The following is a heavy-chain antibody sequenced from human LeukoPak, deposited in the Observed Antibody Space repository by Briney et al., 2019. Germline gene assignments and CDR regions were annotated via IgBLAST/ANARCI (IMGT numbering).Heavy chain of an antibody. D-gene: IGHD3-22*01. CDR3: ARGLYYYDSSGYNY. J-gene: IGHJ4*02. Sequence: KPGGSLRLSCAASGFTFSSYSMNWVRQAPGKGLEWVSSISSSSSYIYYADSVKGRFTISRDNAKNSLYLQMNSLRAEDTAVDYCARGLYYYDSSGYNYWGQGTLVTVSS. CDR1: GFTFSSYS. CDR2: ISSSSSYI. V-gene: IGHV3-21*01.